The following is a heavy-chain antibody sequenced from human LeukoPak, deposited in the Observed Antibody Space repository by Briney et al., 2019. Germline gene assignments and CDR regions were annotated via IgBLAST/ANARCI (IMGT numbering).Heavy chain of an antibody. J-gene: IGHJ4*02. CDR2: IYSTGST. CDR3: ARTKSQSGSYRHYFDS. CDR1: GGSVGSGGHF. Sequence: SETLSLTYAVSGGSVGSGGHFWSWIRQPPGKGLEWIGYIYSTGSTNYNPSLKSRITMSVDTSKNQFSLKLSSVIAADTAVYYCARTKSQSGSYRHYFDSWGQGTLVTVSS. V-gene: IGHV4-61*08. D-gene: IGHD1-26*01.